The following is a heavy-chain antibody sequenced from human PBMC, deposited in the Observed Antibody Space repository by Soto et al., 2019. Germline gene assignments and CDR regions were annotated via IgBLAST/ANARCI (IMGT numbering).Heavy chain of an antibody. CDR2: IIPIFGTA. V-gene: IGHV1-69*05. Sequence: SVKVSCKASGGTFNSYAISWVRQAPGQGLEWMGGIIPIFGTANYAQKFQGIVTMTRDTSTSTVYMELSSLRSEDGAVFYCARDPAPSGSYPCDYGGQGTLVPVSS. J-gene: IGHJ4*02. CDR3: ARDPAPSGSYPCDY. CDR1: GGTFNSYA. D-gene: IGHD1-26*01.